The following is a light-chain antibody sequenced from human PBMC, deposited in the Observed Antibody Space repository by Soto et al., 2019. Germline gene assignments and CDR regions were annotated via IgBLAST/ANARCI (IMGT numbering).Light chain of an antibody. V-gene: IGLV2-14*03. CDR2: DVS. Sequence: QSVLTQPASVSGSPGQSIAISCTGTSSDVGAYNYVSWFQQHSGKAPKLMIYDVSNRPSGVSDRFSGSKSGNTASLTISGLQAEDEADYYCNSYTTNNTRVFGGGTKVTVL. CDR3: NSYTTNNTRV. J-gene: IGLJ3*02. CDR1: SSDVGAYNY.